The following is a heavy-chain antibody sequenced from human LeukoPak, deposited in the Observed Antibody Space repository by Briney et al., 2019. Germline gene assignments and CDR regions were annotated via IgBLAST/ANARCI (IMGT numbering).Heavy chain of an antibody. J-gene: IGHJ4*02. Sequence: ASVKVSRKASGYTFTGYYMHWVRQAPGQGLEWMGWINPNSGGTNYAQKFQGRVTMTRDTSISTAYMELSRLRSDDTAVYYCAREVVVTAIGDFDYWGQGTLVTVSS. CDR3: AREVVVTAIGDFDY. CDR2: INPNSGGT. V-gene: IGHV1-2*02. CDR1: GYTFTGYY. D-gene: IGHD2-21*02.